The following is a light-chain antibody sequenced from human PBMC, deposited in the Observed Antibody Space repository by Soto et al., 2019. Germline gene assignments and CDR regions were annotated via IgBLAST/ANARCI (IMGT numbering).Light chain of an antibody. Sequence: IQMTQSPSSLSASVGDRVTITCRASQGIRNDLGWYQQKPGKAPKRLIYATSRLESGVPSRFSGSASGTDFTLAISSLQPEDSATYYCLQDINYPWTFGQGTKVDIK. CDR3: LQDINYPWT. V-gene: IGKV1-6*01. CDR1: QGIRND. CDR2: ATS. J-gene: IGKJ1*01.